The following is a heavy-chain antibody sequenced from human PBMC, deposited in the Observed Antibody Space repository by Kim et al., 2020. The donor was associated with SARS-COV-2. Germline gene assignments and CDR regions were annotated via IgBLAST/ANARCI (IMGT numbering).Heavy chain of an antibody. CDR2: TT. V-gene: IGHV4-59*08. D-gene: IGHD3-16*01. J-gene: IGHJ4*02. CDR3: ARLGLGEGDY. Sequence: TTSHNPSHKSRVTISVHTSKTQFPLKRSSVTAADTAVYYCARLGLGEGDYWGQGTLVTVSS.